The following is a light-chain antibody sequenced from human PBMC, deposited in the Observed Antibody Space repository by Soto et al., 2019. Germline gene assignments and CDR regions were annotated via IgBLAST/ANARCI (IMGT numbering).Light chain of an antibody. CDR3: QXXXXXSSR. CDR2: DAY. V-gene: IGKV1-5*01. J-gene: IGKJ2*03. Sequence: DIQMTQSPSTLTASVGDRVTITCRASQSVTNFLAWYQQKPGKAPKLLIYDAYTLEDGVPSRFSGSGSGTQFTLTXXXXXXXDYATYSCQXXXXXSSRFGQ. CDR1: QSVTNF.